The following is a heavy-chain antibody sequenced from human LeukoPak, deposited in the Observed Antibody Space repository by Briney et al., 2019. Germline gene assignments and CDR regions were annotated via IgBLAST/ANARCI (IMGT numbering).Heavy chain of an antibody. D-gene: IGHD3-9*01. CDR3: ARMTYSDILTGPGWFDP. J-gene: IGHJ5*02. CDR1: GFSLSTSGMR. V-gene: IGHV2-70*04. CDR2: IDWDDDK. Sequence: SGPTPVNPTQTLTLTCTFSGFSLSTSGMRVSWIRQPPGKALEWLARIDWDDDKLYSTSLKTRLTISKDTSKNQVVLTMTNMDPVDTATYYCARMTYSDILTGPGWFDPWGQGTLVTVSS.